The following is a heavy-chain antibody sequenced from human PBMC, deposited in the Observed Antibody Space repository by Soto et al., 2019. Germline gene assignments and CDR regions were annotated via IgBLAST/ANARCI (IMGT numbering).Heavy chain of an antibody. CDR2: IYPGDSDT. D-gene: IGHD3-9*01. J-gene: IGHJ6*02. V-gene: IGHV5-51*01. CDR3: ARQRLRYFDWLLYGMDV. CDR1: GYSFTSYW. Sequence: PGESQKISCKCSGYSFTSYWIGWVRQMPGKGLEWMGIIYPGDSDTRYSPSFQGQVTISADKSISTAYLQWSSLKASDTAMYYCARQRLRYFDWLLYGMDVWGQGTTVTVSS.